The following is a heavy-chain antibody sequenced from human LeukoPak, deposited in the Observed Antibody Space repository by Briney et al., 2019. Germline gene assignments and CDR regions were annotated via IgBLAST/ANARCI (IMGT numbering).Heavy chain of an antibody. D-gene: IGHD2-2*01. Sequence: PSETLSLTCAVSGGSFSGYYWSWIRQPPGKGLEWIGEINHSGSTNYNPSLKSRVTISVDTSKNQFSLKLSSVTAADTAVYYCARADYCSSTSCYAEKPWFDPWGQGTLVTVSS. CDR2: INHSGST. CDR1: GGSFSGYY. J-gene: IGHJ5*02. V-gene: IGHV4-34*01. CDR3: ARADYCSSTSCYAEKPWFDP.